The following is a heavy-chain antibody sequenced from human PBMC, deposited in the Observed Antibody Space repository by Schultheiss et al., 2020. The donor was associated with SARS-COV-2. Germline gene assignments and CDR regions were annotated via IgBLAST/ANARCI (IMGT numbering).Heavy chain of an antibody. Sequence: SETLSLTCTVSGGSISSGGYYWSWIRQHPGKGLEWIGYIYHSGSTYYNPSLKSRVTISVDRSKNQFSLKLSSVTAADTAVYYCAILWFGELDAFDIWGQGTMVTVSS. CDR2: IYHSGST. V-gene: IGHV4-31*03. D-gene: IGHD3-10*01. J-gene: IGHJ3*02. CDR3: AILWFGELDAFDI. CDR1: GGSISSGGYY.